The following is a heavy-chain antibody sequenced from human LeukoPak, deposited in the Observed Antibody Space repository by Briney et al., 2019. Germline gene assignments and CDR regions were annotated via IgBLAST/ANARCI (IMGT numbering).Heavy chain of an antibody. J-gene: IGHJ4*02. Sequence: VASVKVSCKASGYTFTSYGISWVRQAPGQGLEWMGWISAYNGNTKYAQTLQGRVTMTTDTSTSTAYMELRSLRSDDTAVYYCTSTGYSGDDPLHYWGRGTLVTVSS. D-gene: IGHD5-12*01. V-gene: IGHV1-18*01. CDR3: TSTGYSGDDPLHY. CDR1: GYTFTSYG. CDR2: ISAYNGNT.